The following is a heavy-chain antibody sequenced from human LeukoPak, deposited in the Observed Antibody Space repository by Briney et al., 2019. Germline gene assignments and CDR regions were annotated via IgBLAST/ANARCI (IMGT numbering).Heavy chain of an antibody. J-gene: IGHJ4*02. CDR1: GGSISSSSYY. CDR3: ARRQIKTTHFDY. D-gene: IGHD4-17*01. CDR2: IYYSGST. V-gene: IGHV4-39*01. Sequence: SETLSPTCTVSGGSISSSSYYWGWIRQPPGKGLEWIGSIYYSGSTYYNPSLKSRVTISVDTSKNQFSLKLGSVTAADTAVYYCARRQIKTTHFDYWGQGTLVTVSS.